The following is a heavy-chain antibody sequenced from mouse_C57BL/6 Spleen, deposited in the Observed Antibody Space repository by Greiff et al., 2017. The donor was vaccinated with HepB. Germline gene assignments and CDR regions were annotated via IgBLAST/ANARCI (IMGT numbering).Heavy chain of an antibody. CDR3: ARDYGSFDY. D-gene: IGHD1-1*01. Sequence: DVKLQESGGGLVKPGGSLKLSCAASGFTLSDYGMHWVRQAPEKGLEWVAYISSGSSTIYYADTVKGRFTISRDNAKNTLFLQMTSLRSEDTAMYYCARDYGSFDYWGQGTTLTVSS. V-gene: IGHV5-17*01. CDR1: GFTLSDYG. CDR2: ISSGSSTI. J-gene: IGHJ2*01.